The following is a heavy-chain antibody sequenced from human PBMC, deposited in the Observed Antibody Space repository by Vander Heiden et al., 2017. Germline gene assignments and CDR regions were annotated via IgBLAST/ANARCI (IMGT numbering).Heavy chain of an antibody. D-gene: IGHD2-2*01. CDR3: TKDLVPGGADV. V-gene: IGHV3-9*02. CDR2: FDYNSGRV. Sequence: EVQVVESWGGLVQPGRSLRLRCAVSGFTPRHYAIHRVRQSPGKGLEWVSGFDYNSGRVDYADSVKGRFTTSGDNAKKSLYLQMDSLRGEDTAVYYCTKDLVPGGADVWGQGTTVTVSS. CDR1: GFTPRHYA. J-gene: IGHJ6*02.